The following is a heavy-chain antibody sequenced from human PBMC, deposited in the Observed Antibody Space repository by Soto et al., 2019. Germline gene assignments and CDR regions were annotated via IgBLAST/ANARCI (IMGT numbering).Heavy chain of an antibody. Sequence: SETLSLSCAVHGGSFSGYYWSWIRQPPGKGLEWIGEINHSGGTNYNPSLKSRVTISLDTSKNQFSLKLSSVTAADTAVYYCARTYSSSWSPFDYWGQGTLVTVS. D-gene: IGHD6-13*01. CDR2: INHSGGT. V-gene: IGHV4-34*01. J-gene: IGHJ4*02. CDR3: ARTYSSSWSPFDY. CDR1: GGSFSGYY.